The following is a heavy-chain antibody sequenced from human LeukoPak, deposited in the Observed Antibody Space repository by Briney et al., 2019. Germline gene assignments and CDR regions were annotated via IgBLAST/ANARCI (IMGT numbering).Heavy chain of an antibody. CDR2: IKQNGTEK. J-gene: IGHJ2*01. D-gene: IGHD6-6*01. CDR1: TFTFSAYW. Sequence: GGSLRLSCAASTFTFSAYWMSWVRQAPGKGLEWVSNIKQNGTEKYYVDSVKGRFIISRDSAKNSLYLQMNRLRAEDTAVYYCASSIAARRALGWHFDLWGRGTLVTVSS. CDR3: ASSIAARRALGWHFDL. V-gene: IGHV3-7*01.